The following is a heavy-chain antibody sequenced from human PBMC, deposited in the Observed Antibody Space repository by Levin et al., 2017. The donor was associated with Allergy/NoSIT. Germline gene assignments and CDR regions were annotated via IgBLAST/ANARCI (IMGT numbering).Heavy chain of an antibody. CDR2: VSWDGGSA. V-gene: IGHV3-43D*03. CDR3: AKKQGGTTGFSFDV. D-gene: IGHD1-14*01. CDR1: GFTFDDYA. Sequence: GESLKISCAASGFTFDDYAMHWVRQAPGKGLEWVSLVSWDGGSAYYADSVRGRFTISRDNSKNSLYLQMNSLRAEDTAVYYCAKKQGGTTGFSFDVWGQGTMVTVSS. J-gene: IGHJ3*01.